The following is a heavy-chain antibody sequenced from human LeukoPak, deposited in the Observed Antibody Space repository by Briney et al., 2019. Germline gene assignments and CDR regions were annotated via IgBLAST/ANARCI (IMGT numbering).Heavy chain of an antibody. V-gene: IGHV1-69*04. J-gene: IGHJ5*02. Sequence: SVKVSCKASGGTFSSYAISWVRQAPGQGLEWMGRIIPIFGIANYAQKFKGRVTITADKSTSTAYMELSSLRSEDTAVYYCARVIAAAGTRWFDPWGQGTLVTVSS. D-gene: IGHD6-13*01. CDR1: GGTFSSYA. CDR2: IIPIFGIA. CDR3: ARVIAAAGTRWFDP.